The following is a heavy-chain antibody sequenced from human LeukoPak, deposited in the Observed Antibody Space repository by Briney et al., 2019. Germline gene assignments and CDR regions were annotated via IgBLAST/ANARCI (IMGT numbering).Heavy chain of an antibody. Sequence: GGSLRLSCAASGFTFSTFGMNWVRQAPGKGLEWVSFISSSSTYIYYADSVKGRFTISRDNAKNSLYLQMNSLRAEDTAVYYCARGGYYDILTGYTPVDYWGQGTLVTVSS. D-gene: IGHD3-9*01. CDR3: ARGGYYDILTGYTPVDY. CDR1: GFTFSTFG. CDR2: ISSSSTYI. J-gene: IGHJ4*02. V-gene: IGHV3-21*04.